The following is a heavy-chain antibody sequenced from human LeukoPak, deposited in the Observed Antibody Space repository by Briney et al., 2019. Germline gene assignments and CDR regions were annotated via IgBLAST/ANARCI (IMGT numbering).Heavy chain of an antibody. J-gene: IGHJ5*02. D-gene: IGHD3-22*01. CDR1: GGSISSYY. V-gene: IGHV4-59*01. CDR3: ARGDPDYDSSGYYRLENWFDP. CDR2: MYYSGST. Sequence: SETLSLTCTVSGGSISSYYWSWIRQPPGKGLERIGYMYYSGSTNYNPSLKSRVTISVYTSKNQFSLKLSSVTAADTAVYYCARGDPDYDSSGYYRLENWFDPWGQGTLVTVSS.